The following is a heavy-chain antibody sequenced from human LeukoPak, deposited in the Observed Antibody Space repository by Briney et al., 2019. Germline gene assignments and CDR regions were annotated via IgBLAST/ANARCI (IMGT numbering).Heavy chain of an antibody. CDR2: ISGNGSPI. CDR3: AREPSAPPQWLRNYYFDY. V-gene: IGHV3-48*03. CDR1: GCTFSSYE. Sequence: PGGSLRLSCVASGCTFSSYEMNWVRQVPGKGLEWVSYISGNGSPIYYADSVKGRFTISRDNAKNTLYLQMNSLRAEDTAVYYRAREPSAPPQWLRNYYFDYWGQGAPVTVSS. J-gene: IGHJ4*02. D-gene: IGHD5-12*01.